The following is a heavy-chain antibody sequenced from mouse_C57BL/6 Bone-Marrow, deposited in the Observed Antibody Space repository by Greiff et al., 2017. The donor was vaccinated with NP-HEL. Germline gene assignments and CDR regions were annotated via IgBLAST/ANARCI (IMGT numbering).Heavy chain of an antibody. J-gene: IGHJ3*01. CDR3: ARDALPYYGSSFAY. CDR1: GFTFSDFY. V-gene: IGHV7-1*01. CDR2: SRNKANDYTT. Sequence: EVQVVESGGGLVQSGRSLRLSCATSGFTFSDFYMEWVRQAPGKGLEWIAASRNKANDYTTEYSASVKGRFIVSRDTSQSILYLQMNALRAEDTAIYYCARDALPYYGSSFAYWGQGTLVTVSA. D-gene: IGHD1-1*01.